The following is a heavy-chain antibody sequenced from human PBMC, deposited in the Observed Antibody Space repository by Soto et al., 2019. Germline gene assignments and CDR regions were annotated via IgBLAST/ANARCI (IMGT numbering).Heavy chain of an antibody. Sequence: GGSLRLSCAASGFTFSSYAMSWVRQAPGKGLEWVSAISGSGGSTYYADSVKGRFTISRDNSKNTLYLQMNGLRAEDTALYYCAKGKGGSLSYLFDYWGQGTLVTVSS. D-gene: IGHD3-16*01. V-gene: IGHV3-23*01. CDR3: AKGKGGSLSYLFDY. CDR1: GFTFSSYA. J-gene: IGHJ4*02. CDR2: ISGSGGST.